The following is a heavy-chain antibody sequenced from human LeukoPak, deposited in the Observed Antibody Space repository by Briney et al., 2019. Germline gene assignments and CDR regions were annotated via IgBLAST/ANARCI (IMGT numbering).Heavy chain of an antibody. CDR1: GYTFTGYY. V-gene: IGHV1-2*02. J-gene: IGHJ4*02. CDR3: ARAEFDILTGYHLPFDY. Sequence: ASVKVSCKASGYTFTGYYMHWVRQAPGQGLEWMGWINPNSGGTNYAQKFQGRVTMTGDTSISTAYMELSRLRSDDTAVYYCARAEFDILTGYHLPFDYWGQGTLVTVSS. D-gene: IGHD3-9*01. CDR2: INPNSGGT.